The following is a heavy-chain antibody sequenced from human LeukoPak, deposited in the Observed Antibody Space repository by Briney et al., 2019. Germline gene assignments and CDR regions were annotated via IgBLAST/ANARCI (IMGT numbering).Heavy chain of an antibody. V-gene: IGHV3-7*01. CDR3: ARDGTAPGLYFDL. CDR2: IRQDGGEK. Sequence: GGPLRLSCAVSGFTFSDYWMNWVRQAPGKGLEWVASIRQDGGEKSYVDSVKGRFTISRDNTKNSLYLQMSSLRAEDTAVYYCARDGTAPGLYFDLWGQGTLVTVSS. J-gene: IGHJ4*01. CDR1: GFTFSDYW. D-gene: IGHD6-13*01.